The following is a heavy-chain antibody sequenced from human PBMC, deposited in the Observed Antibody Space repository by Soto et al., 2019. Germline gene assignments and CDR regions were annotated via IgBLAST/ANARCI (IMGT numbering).Heavy chain of an antibody. D-gene: IGHD3-22*01. J-gene: IGHJ5*02. CDR3: ASHYYDSSGSSSEFDP. CDR2: IYYSGST. CDR1: GGSISSSSYY. Sequence: QLQLQESGPGLVKPSETLSLTCTVSGGSISSSSYYWGWIRQPPGKGLEWIGSIYYSGSTYYNPSLKSRVTISVDTSKNQFSLKLSSVTAADTAVYYCASHYYDSSGSSSEFDPWGQGTLVTVSS. V-gene: IGHV4-39*01.